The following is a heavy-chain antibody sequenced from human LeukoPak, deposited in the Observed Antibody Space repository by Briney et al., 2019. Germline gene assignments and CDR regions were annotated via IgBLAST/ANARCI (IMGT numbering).Heavy chain of an antibody. J-gene: IGHJ4*02. CDR2: ISSDGSNE. V-gene: IGHV3-30*04. CDR3: ARRSGIAVAGAFDY. CDR1: GFTFSSYV. Sequence: GGSLRLSCAASGFTFSSYVMHWVRQAPGKGLEWVAIISSDGSNEYYADSVKGRFTISRDNSKNTLYLQMNSLRAADTAVYYCARRSGIAVAGAFDYWGQGTLVTVSS. D-gene: IGHD6-19*01.